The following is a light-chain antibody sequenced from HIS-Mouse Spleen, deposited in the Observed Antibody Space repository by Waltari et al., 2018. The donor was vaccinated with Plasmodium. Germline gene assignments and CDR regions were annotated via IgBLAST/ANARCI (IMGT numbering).Light chain of an antibody. J-gene: IGLJ1*01. Sequence: QSALTQPRSVSGSPGQSVTISCTGTRSDVGGYNYVSWYQQHPGKAPKLMIYDASKRPSGVPDRFSGSKSGNTASLTSSGLQAEDEADDYCCSYAGSYTFVFGTGTKVTVL. CDR1: RSDVGGYNY. CDR2: DAS. V-gene: IGLV2-11*01. CDR3: CSYAGSYTFV.